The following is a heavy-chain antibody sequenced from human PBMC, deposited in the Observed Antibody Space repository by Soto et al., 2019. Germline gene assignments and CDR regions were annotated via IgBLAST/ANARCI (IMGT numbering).Heavy chain of an antibody. D-gene: IGHD1-26*01. CDR1: GGSIISYY. J-gene: IGHJ4*02. CDR3: ARSRLGSGSYFDY. Sequence: SETLSLTCTVSGGSIISYYWSWIRQPPGKGLEWIGYIYYSGSTNYNPSLKSRVTISVDASKNQFSLKLSSVTAADTAVYYCARSRLGSGSYFDYWGQGILVTVSS. V-gene: IGHV4-59*01. CDR2: IYYSGST.